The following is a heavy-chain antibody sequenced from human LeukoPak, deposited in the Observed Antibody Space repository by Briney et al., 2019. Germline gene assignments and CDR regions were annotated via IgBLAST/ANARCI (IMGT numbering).Heavy chain of an antibody. CDR3: ARTEAAGRYLDF. V-gene: IGHV6-1*01. J-gene: IGHJ4*02. CDR1: GDSVSINTAA. Sequence: SQTLSLTFALSGDSVSINTAAWSWVRQSPARGLEWLGRTYYRSNWSRDYAISVKSRITINPDTSKNQFSLQLSSVTPEDTAVYYCARTEAAGRYLDFWGQGALVTVSS. D-gene: IGHD6-13*01. CDR2: TYYRSNWSR.